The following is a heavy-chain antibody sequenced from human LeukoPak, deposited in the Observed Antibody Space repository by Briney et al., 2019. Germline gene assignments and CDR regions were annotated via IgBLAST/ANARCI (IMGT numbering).Heavy chain of an antibody. CDR2: ISYDGSNK. J-gene: IGHJ3*02. V-gene: IGHV3-30*14. CDR1: GFTFSSYA. CDR3: ARESAAAANAFDI. D-gene: IGHD6-13*01. Sequence: GGSLRLSCAASGFTFSSYAMHWVRQAPGKGLEWVAVISYDGSNKYYADSVKGRFTISRHNSKNTLYLQMNSLRAEDTAVYYCARESAAAANAFDIWGQGTMVTVSS.